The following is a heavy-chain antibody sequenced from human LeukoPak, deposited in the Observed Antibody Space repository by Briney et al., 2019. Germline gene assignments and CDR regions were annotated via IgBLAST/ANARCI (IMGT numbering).Heavy chain of an antibody. J-gene: IGHJ4*02. CDR2: ISYDGSNK. CDR3: ARDVGRQWLVFYFDY. Sequence: PGGSLRLSCAASGFTFSSYGMHWVRQAPGKGLEWVAVISYDGSNKYYADSVKGRFTISRDNSKNTLYLQMNSLRAEDTAVYYCARDVGRQWLVFYFDYWGQGTLVAVSS. CDR1: GFTFSSYG. D-gene: IGHD6-19*01. V-gene: IGHV3-30*03.